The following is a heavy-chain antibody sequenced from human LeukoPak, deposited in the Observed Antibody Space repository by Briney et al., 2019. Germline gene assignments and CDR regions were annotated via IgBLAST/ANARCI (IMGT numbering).Heavy chain of an antibody. CDR2: IIPIFGTA. Sequence: SVKVSCKASGGTFSSYAISWVRQAPGQGLEWMGGIIPIFGTANYAQKFQDRVTITTDESTSTAYMELSSLRSEDTAVYYCAIPGDYYGSGSYYNDNDYWGQGTLVTVSS. V-gene: IGHV1-69*05. CDR3: AIPGDYYGSGSYYNDNDY. J-gene: IGHJ4*02. CDR1: GGTFSSYA. D-gene: IGHD3-10*01.